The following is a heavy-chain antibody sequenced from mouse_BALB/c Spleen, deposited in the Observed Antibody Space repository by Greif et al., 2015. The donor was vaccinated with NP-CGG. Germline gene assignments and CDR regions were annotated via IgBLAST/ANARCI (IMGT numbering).Heavy chain of an antibody. D-gene: IGHD2-4*01. CDR3: ASPLYYDYGGFAY. CDR2: IYPGDGDT. CDR1: GYAFSSYW. J-gene: IGHJ3*01. V-gene: IGHV1-80*01. Sequence: VQLQQSGAELVRPGSSVKISCKASGYAFSSYWMNWVKQRPGQGLEWIGQIYPGDGDTNYNGKFKGKATLTADKSSSTAYMQLSSLTSEDSAVYFCASPLYYDYGGFAYWGQGTLVTVSA.